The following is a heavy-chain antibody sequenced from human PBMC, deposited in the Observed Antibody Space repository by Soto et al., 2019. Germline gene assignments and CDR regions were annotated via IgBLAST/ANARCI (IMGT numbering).Heavy chain of an antibody. CDR2: IYYSGST. CDR1: GGSFSGYY. V-gene: IGHV4-59*01. J-gene: IGHJ5*02. Sequence: SETLSLTCAVYGGSFSGYYWSWIRQPPGKGLEWIGYIYYSGSTSYNPSLETGVTISVYTSKNQFSLKLTSVTPADTAIYYCARVKRSTSRLDPWGQGTLVTVS. D-gene: IGHD1-26*01. CDR3: ARVKRSTSRLDP.